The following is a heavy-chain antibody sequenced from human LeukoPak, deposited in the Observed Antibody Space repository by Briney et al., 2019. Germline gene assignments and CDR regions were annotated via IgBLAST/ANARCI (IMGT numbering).Heavy chain of an antibody. J-gene: IGHJ5*02. V-gene: IGHV4-34*01. CDR1: GGSFSGYY. CDR3: ARARYCSGGSCLNWFDP. Sequence: SETLSLTCAVYGGSFSGYYWSWIRQPPGKGLEWIGEINHSGSTNYNPSLKSRVTISVDTSKNQFSLKLSSVTAADTAVYYCARARYCSGGSCLNWFDPWGQGTLVTASS. D-gene: IGHD2-15*01. CDR2: INHSGST.